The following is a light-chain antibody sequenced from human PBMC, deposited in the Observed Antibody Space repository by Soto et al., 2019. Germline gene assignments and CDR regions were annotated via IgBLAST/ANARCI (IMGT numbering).Light chain of an antibody. V-gene: IGLV2-23*01. Sequence: QSALTQPASVSGSPGQSITISCTGTSSDVGLYDLVSWYQQHAGKAPKLIIYEDTNRPSGVSNRFSVSKSGNTASLTVSGLQAEDEADYHCCSYAGGSTLIFGGGTKLTVL. CDR3: CSYAGGSTLI. J-gene: IGLJ2*01. CDR1: SSDVGLYDL. CDR2: EDT.